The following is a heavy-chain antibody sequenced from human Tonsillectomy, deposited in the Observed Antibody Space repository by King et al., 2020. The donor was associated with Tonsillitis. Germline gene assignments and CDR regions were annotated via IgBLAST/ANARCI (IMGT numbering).Heavy chain of an antibody. CDR1: GGTFSKYP. V-gene: IGHV1-69*01. J-gene: IGHJ3*02. Sequence: VQLVESGPEVKKPESSVKVSCKASGGTFSKYPISWVRQAPGQGLEWMGGIIPLFGTTDYAQRFQGRVTITADESMTTAYMELSSLRSEDTAVYYCAREDDYGDSLGAFDIWGQGTMVIVS. D-gene: IGHD4-17*01. CDR3: AREDDYGDSLGAFDI. CDR2: IIPLFGTT.